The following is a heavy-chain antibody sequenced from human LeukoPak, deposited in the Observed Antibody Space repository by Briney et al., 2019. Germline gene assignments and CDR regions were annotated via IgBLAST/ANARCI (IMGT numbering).Heavy chain of an antibody. V-gene: IGHV1-24*01. D-gene: IGHD6-6*01. CDR2: FDPEDGET. CDR1: GYTLTELS. CDR3: ARDQLARGDY. Sequence: ASVKVSCKVSGYTLTELSMHWVRQAPGKGLEWMGGFDPEDGETIYAQKLQGRVTMTTDTSTSTAYMELRSLRSDDTAVYYCARDQLARGDYWGQGTLVTVSS. J-gene: IGHJ4*02.